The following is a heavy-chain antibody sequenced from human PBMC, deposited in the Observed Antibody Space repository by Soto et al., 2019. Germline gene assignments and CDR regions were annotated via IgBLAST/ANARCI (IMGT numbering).Heavy chain of an antibody. CDR2: ISWNSGSI. D-gene: IGHD3-3*01. Sequence: TGGSLRLSCAASGFTFDDYAMHWVRQAPGKGLEWVSGISWNSGSIGYADSVKGRFTISRDNAKNSLYLQMNSLRAEDTALYYCAKDAVVGYDFWHYFDYWGQGTLVTVSS. CDR1: GFTFDDYA. CDR3: AKDAVVGYDFWHYFDY. V-gene: IGHV3-9*01. J-gene: IGHJ4*02.